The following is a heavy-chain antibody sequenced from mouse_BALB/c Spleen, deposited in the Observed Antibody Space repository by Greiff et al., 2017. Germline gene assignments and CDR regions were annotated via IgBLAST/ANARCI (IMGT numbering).Heavy chain of an antibody. CDR3: ARDDYDPHFDY. Sequence: EVQLQESGGGLVQPGGSRKLSCAASGFTFSSYAMSWVRQTPEKRLEWVASISSGGSTYYPDSVKGRFTISRDNARNILYLQMSSLRSEDTAMYYCARDDYDPHFDYWGQGTTLTVSS. V-gene: IGHV5-6-5*01. J-gene: IGHJ2*01. D-gene: IGHD2-4*01. CDR2: ISSGGST. CDR1: GFTFSSYA.